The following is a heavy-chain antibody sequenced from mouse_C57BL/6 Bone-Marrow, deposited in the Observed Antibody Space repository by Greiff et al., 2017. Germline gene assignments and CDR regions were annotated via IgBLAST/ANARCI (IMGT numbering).Heavy chain of an antibody. CDR2: ISSGGSYT. CDR1: GFTFSSYG. J-gene: IGHJ2*01. Sequence: EVMLVESGGDLVKPGGSLKLSCAASGFTFSSYGMSWVRQTPDKRLEWVATISSGGSYTYYPDSVKGRFTISRDNAKNTLYLQMSSLKAEDTAMYYCARQGERNYFDYWGQGTTLTVSS. V-gene: IGHV5-6*01. CDR3: ARQGERNYFDY.